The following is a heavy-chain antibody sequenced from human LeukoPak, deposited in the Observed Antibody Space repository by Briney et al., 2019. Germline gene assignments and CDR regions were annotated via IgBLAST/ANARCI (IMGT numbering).Heavy chain of an antibody. CDR2: IIPILGIA. CDR3: ARDQGYSYGYTYSDY. Sequence: SVKVSCKASGYTFTSYGISWVRQAPGQGLEWMGRIIPILGIANYAQKFQGRVTITADKSTSTAYMELSSLRSEDTAVYYCARDQGYSYGYTYSDYWGQGTLVTVSS. CDR1: GYTFTSYG. V-gene: IGHV1-69*04. D-gene: IGHD5-18*01. J-gene: IGHJ4*02.